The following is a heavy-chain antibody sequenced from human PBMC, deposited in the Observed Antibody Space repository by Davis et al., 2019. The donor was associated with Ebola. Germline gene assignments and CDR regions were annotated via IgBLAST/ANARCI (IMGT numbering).Heavy chain of an antibody. CDR3: ARGPSIRQFDY. CDR1: GGSFSGYY. J-gene: IGHJ4*02. V-gene: IGHV4-34*01. CDR2: IYHSGST. Sequence: MPSETLSLTCAVYGGSFSGYYWSWIRQPPGKGLEWIGEIYHSGSTNYNPSLKSRVTISVDTSKNQFSLKLSSVTAADTAVYYCARGPSIRQFDYWGQGTLVTVSS.